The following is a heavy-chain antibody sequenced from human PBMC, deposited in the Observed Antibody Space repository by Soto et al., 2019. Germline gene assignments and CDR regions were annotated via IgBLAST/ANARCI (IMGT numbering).Heavy chain of an antibody. CDR2: MNPNSGNT. V-gene: IGHV1-8*01. D-gene: IGHD6-13*01. J-gene: IGHJ6*02. CDR1: GYTFTSYD. Sequence: GASVKVSCKASGYTFTSYDINWVRQATGQGLEWMGWMNPNSGNTGYAQKFQGRVTMTRNTSISTAYMELSSLRSEDTAVYYCARGLAAAHPNLDLYYYYGMDVWGQGTTVTVSS. CDR3: ARGLAAAHPNLDLYYYYGMDV.